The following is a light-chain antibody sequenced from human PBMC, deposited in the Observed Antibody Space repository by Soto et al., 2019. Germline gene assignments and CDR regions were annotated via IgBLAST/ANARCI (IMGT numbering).Light chain of an antibody. Sequence: EIVLTQSPCTVSLSPGERATLSCRASQIVSSRDLAWYQQSPGQAPRLLIYGASSRGTGIPDRFSASGSGTDFTLTISRLEPEDFAVYYCQQYISSPLTFGQGTKVDIK. CDR3: QQYISSPLT. CDR1: QIVSSRD. CDR2: GAS. J-gene: IGKJ1*01. V-gene: IGKV3-20*01.